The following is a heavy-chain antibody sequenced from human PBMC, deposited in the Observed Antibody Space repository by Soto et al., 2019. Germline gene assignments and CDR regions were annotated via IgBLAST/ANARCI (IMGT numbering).Heavy chain of an antibody. CDR3: ARGRLSGHPTPPHDY. Sequence: QVQLVESGPGLVKPSQTLSLSCTVSGGSVTSADSYWSWIRQAPGKGLEWVGHIYHSGTTYYNPSLKGRLTISVDTSKNQFSLTLSSVTAADTAMYFCARGRLSGHPTPPHDYWCQGTLVTVSS. J-gene: IGHJ4*02. CDR1: GGSVTSADSY. D-gene: IGHD2-21*02. V-gene: IGHV4-30-4*01. CDR2: IYHSGTT.